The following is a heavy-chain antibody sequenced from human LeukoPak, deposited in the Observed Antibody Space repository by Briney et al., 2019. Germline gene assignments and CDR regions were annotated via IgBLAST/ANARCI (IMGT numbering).Heavy chain of an antibody. CDR2: MNPNSGNT. D-gene: IGHD3-9*01. Sequence: ASVKVSCKASGYTFTSYDINWVRQATGQGLEWMGWMNPNSGNTGYAQKFQGRVTITRNTSISTAYMELSSLRSEDTAVYYCARALGAGYLHYNAFDIWGQGTMVTVSS. CDR3: ARALGAGYLHYNAFDI. CDR1: GYTFTSYD. J-gene: IGHJ3*02. V-gene: IGHV1-8*03.